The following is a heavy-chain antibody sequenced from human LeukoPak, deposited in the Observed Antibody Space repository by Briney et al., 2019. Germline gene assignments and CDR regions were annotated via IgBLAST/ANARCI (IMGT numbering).Heavy chain of an antibody. Sequence: GGSLRLFCAAPGFTFSSYSMNWVRQAPGKGLEWVSSISSSSSYIYYADSVKGRFTISRDNAKNSLYLQMNSLRAEDTAVYYCAREVRYSAHFDYWGQGTLVTVSS. CDR1: GFTFSSYS. D-gene: IGHD6-13*01. CDR3: AREVRYSAHFDY. J-gene: IGHJ4*02. CDR2: ISSSSSYI. V-gene: IGHV3-21*01.